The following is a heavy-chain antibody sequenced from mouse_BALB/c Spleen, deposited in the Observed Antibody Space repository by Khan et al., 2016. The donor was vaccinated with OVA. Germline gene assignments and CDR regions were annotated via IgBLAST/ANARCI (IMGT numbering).Heavy chain of an antibody. V-gene: IGHV1S136*01. Sequence: VQLQQSGPELVKPGASVRMSCKASGYTFTSYVMHWVKQKPGQGLEWIGYIYPYNDDTKYNEKFKGKATLTSDKSSSTAYMALSSLTSEDSAVYYCAKNYRYDVYFDYWGQGTTLTVSS. CDR1: GYTFTSYV. J-gene: IGHJ2*01. D-gene: IGHD2-14*01. CDR3: AKNYRYDVYFDY. CDR2: IYPYNDDT.